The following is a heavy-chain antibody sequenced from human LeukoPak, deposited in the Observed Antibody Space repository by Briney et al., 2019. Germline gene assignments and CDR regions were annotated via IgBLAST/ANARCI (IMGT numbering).Heavy chain of an antibody. V-gene: IGHV4-34*01. Sequence: PSETLSLTCAVYGGSFSGYYRSWIRQPPGKGLEWIGEINHSGSTNYNPSLKSRVTISVDTSKNQFSLKLSSVTAADTAVYYCARVGCSSTSCYARIYYYYYYMDVWGKGTTVTVSS. J-gene: IGHJ6*03. D-gene: IGHD2-2*01. CDR2: INHSGST. CDR3: ARVGCSSTSCYARIYYYYYYMDV. CDR1: GGSFSGYY.